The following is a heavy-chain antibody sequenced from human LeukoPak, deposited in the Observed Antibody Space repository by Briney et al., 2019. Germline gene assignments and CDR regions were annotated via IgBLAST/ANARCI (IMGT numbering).Heavy chain of an antibody. V-gene: IGHV4-30-2*01. CDR1: GGSISSGGYS. CDR3: AKMSSSSNWFDP. D-gene: IGHD6-6*01. CDR2: IYHSGST. Sequence: SETLSLTCAGSGGSISSGGYSWSWIRQPPGKGLEFVGYIYHSGSTYYDPSLKSRVTISVDRSKNQLSLKLSSVTAADTAVYFCAKMSSSSNWFDPWGQGTLVTVSS. J-gene: IGHJ5*02.